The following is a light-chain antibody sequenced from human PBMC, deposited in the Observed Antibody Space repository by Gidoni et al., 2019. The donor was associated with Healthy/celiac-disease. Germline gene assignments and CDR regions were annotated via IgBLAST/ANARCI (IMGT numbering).Light chain of an antibody. V-gene: IGLV3-21*04. Sequence: SYVLTQPPPVSVAPGKTARITCGGNNIGSKSVHWYQQKPGQAPVLVIYYDSARPSGIPERFSGSNSGNTATLTISRVEAGDEADYYCQVWDSSSDHVVFGGGTKLTVL. J-gene: IGLJ2*01. CDR2: YDS. CDR3: QVWDSSSDHVV. CDR1: NIGSKS.